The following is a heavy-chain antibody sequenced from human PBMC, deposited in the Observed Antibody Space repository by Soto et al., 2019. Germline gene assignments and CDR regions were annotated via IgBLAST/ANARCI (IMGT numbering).Heavy chain of an antibody. CDR1: GCTFDDYG. Sequence: TGGSLRLSCAASGCTFDDYGMHWFRQGPGKGLEWVSGISWNSGSIGYAEFVKGRFTISRDNAKKSLYLQMNSLRAEDTALYFCAKSNNTGWFYFDYWGQGILVTVSS. V-gene: IGHV3-9*01. J-gene: IGHJ4*02. CDR3: AKSNNTGWFYFDY. D-gene: IGHD6-19*01. CDR2: ISWNSGSI.